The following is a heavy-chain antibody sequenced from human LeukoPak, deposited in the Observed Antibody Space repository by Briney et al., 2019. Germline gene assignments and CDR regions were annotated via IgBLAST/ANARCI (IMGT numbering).Heavy chain of an antibody. CDR3: ARHFLRGGFDS. CDR2: IYETGHT. Sequence: SETLSLTCTVSGGSINNYYWSWIRQPPGKGLEWIAYIYETGHTGYNPSLKTRVTISLDTPKNQFSLKLNSVTAADTAVYYCARHFLRGGFDSWGQGTLVAVSS. J-gene: IGHJ4*02. V-gene: IGHV4-59*08. D-gene: IGHD5-12*01. CDR1: GGSINNYY.